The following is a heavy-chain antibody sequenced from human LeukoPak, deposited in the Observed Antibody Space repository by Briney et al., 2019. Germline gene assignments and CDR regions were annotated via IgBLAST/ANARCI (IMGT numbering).Heavy chain of an antibody. CDR2: INPNSGGT. Sequence: GASVKVSCKASGYTFTGYYMHWVRQAPGQGLKWMGWINPNSGGTNYAQKLQGRVTMTTDTSTSTAYMELRSLRSDDTAVYYCARDIRYFDWLLIPKPKIDYWGQGTLVTVSS. CDR3: ARDIRYFDWLLIPKPKIDY. D-gene: IGHD3-9*01. V-gene: IGHV1-2*02. CDR1: GYTFTGYY. J-gene: IGHJ4*02.